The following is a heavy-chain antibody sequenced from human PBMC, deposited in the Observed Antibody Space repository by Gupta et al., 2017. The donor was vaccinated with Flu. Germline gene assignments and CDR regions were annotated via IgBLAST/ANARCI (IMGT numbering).Heavy chain of an antibody. CDR2: MYHSGRT. D-gene: IGHD1-14*01. Sequence: QLPLQASFPRPPTPSETLSPTCTVPGASISTSTSYWGWLRQPPGKGLELIGGMYHSGRTYYNPSLKSRVTMSVDTPKYQFSLKLTSVTAADTAVYYCAGRRKDLNWFDPWGQVILVTVSS. V-gene: IGHV4-39*01. CDR3: AGRRKDLNWFDP. J-gene: IGHJ5*02. CDR1: GASISTSTSY.